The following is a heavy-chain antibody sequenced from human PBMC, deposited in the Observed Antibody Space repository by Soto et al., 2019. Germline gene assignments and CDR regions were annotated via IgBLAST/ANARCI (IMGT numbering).Heavy chain of an antibody. Sequence: ASVKVSCKASGGTFISYAISWVRQAPGQGLEWMGWMNPNSGNTGYAQNFQGRVTMTRNTSISTAYMELSSLSSEDTAVYYCARERYSYGEDYWGQGTLVTVSS. J-gene: IGHJ4*02. CDR2: MNPNSGNT. CDR1: GGTFISYA. D-gene: IGHD5-18*01. V-gene: IGHV1-8*02. CDR3: ARERYSYGEDY.